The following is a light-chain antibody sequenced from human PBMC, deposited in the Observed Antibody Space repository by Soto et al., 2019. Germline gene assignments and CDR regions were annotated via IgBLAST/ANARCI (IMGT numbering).Light chain of an antibody. J-gene: IGKJ1*01. CDR3: QQRTDWLWT. V-gene: IGKV3-11*01. CDR1: HNVRIY. Sequence: EIVLTQSPATLSLSPGERATLSCRASHNVRIYVVWYQQKPGQAPRLLIYDASNRAPGTPTRFSGSGSGTDFTLTISTLEPEDSAVYYCQQRTDWLWTFGQGTTVEVK. CDR2: DAS.